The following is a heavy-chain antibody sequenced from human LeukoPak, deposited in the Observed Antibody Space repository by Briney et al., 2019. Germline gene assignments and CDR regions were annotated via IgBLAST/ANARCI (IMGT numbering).Heavy chain of an antibody. D-gene: IGHD6-19*01. CDR3: ARGLYSSGFDY. Sequence: ASVKVSCKASGGTFSSYAISWVRQAPGQGLEWMGWISAYNGNTNYAQKLQGRVTMTTDTSMSTAYMELRSLRSDDTAVYYCARGLYSSGFDYWGQGTLVTVSS. V-gene: IGHV1-18*01. J-gene: IGHJ4*02. CDR2: ISAYNGNT. CDR1: GGTFSSYA.